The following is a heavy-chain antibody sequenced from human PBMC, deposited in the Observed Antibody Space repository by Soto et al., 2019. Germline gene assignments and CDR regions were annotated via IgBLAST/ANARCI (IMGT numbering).Heavy chain of an antibody. D-gene: IGHD2-2*02. J-gene: IGHJ5*02. CDR3: ARPLGYCSSTSYYINWFDP. CDR1: GFTFSSYW. CDR2: IKQDGSEK. V-gene: IGHV3-7*03. Sequence: GWSLGLSCAASGFTFSSYWMSWVRQAPGKGLEWVANIKQDGSEKYYVDSVKGRFTISRDNAKNSLYLQMNSLRAEDTAVYYCARPLGYCSSTSYYINWFDPWGQGTLVTVSS.